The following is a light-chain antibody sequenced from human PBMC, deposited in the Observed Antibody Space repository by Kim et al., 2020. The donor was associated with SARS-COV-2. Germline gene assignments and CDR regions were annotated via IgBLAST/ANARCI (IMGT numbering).Light chain of an antibody. V-gene: IGKV3-15*01. CDR1: QSIINN. J-gene: IGKJ5*01. Sequence: EIVMTQSPATLSVSPGERATLSCSASQSIINNLAWYQQKPGQAPRLLIYAASTRVSGIPARFSGSGSGTEFTLTISSLQSEDFALYYCQQYNDWPPITFGQGTRLEIK. CDR2: AAS. CDR3: QQYNDWPPIT.